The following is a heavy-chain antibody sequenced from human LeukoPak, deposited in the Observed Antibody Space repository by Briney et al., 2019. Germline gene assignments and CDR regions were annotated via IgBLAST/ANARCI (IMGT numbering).Heavy chain of an antibody. V-gene: IGHV3-49*03. J-gene: IGHJ4*02. Sequence: PGGSLRLSCTASGFTFGDYLMSWFRQAPGKGLEWIGFISGGTTEYAASVKGRFTIPRDDSTSIAYLQMNSLTTEETAVYYCSRGSGWLSVYWGQGTLVTVSS. CDR3: SRGSGWLSVY. D-gene: IGHD6-19*01. CDR1: GFTFGDYL. CDR2: ISGGTT.